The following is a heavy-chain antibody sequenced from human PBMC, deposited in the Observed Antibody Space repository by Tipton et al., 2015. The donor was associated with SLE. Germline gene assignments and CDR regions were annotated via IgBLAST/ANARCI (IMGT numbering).Heavy chain of an antibody. V-gene: IGHV3-21*03. D-gene: IGHD2-21*02. CDR1: GFTFSSHN. Sequence: GSLRLYCVDSGFTFSSHNMNWVRQAPGKGLEWVSAISARSSYIYYADSVKGRFTISRDNAKNSLYLQRNSLRAEDTAIYYCATNLQGADYFFDHWGQGTLVTVSS. J-gene: IGHJ4*02. CDR2: ISARSSYI. CDR3: ATNLQGADYFFDH.